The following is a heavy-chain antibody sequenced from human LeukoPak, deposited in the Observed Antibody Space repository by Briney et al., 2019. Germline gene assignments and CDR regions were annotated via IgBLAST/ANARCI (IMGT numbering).Heavy chain of an antibody. V-gene: IGHV1-69*01. CDR3: ARGSYVWGSYRLINGHHDY. Sequence: SVTVSCKASGGTFSSYAISWVRQAPGQGLEWMGGIIPIFGTANYAQKFQGRVTITADESTSAAYMELSSLRSEDTAVYYCARGSYVWGSYRLINGHHDYWGQGTLVTVSS. D-gene: IGHD3-16*02. CDR1: GGTFSSYA. CDR2: IIPIFGTA. J-gene: IGHJ4*02.